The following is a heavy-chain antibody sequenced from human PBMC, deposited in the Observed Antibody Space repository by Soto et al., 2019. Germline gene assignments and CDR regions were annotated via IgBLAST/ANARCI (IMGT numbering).Heavy chain of an antibody. CDR2: IRSKAYGGTT. CDR3: TRDLFEQQLVWYYYGMDV. V-gene: IGHV3-49*03. D-gene: IGHD6-13*01. Sequence: GSLRLSCTASGFTFGDYAMSWFRQAPGKGLEWVGFIRSKAYGGTTEYAASVKGRFTISRDDSKSIAYLQMNSLKTEDTAVYYCTRDLFEQQLVWYYYGMDVWGQGITVTVSS. CDR1: GFTFGDYA. J-gene: IGHJ6*02.